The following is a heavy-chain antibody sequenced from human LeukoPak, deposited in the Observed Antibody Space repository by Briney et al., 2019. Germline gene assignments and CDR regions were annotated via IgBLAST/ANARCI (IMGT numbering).Heavy chain of an antibody. CDR3: AQGEGYYDSSGYLP. Sequence: PSQTLSLTCTVSGGSISSGDYYWSWIRQPPGKGLEWIGYIYYSGSTYYNPSLKSRVTISVDTFKNQFSLKLNSVTAADTAVYYCAQGEGYYDSSGYLPWGQGTLVTVSS. CDR2: IYYSGST. V-gene: IGHV4-30-4*01. D-gene: IGHD3-22*01. J-gene: IGHJ5*02. CDR1: GGSISSGDYY.